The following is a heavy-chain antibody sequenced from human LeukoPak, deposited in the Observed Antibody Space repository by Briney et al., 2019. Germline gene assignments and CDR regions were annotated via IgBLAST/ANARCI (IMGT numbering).Heavy chain of an antibody. CDR1: GYTFTSYG. CDR2: ISGYNGNT. CDR3: ARDRAHISLRFGESYNWFDP. J-gene: IGHJ5*02. V-gene: IGHV1-18*01. D-gene: IGHD3-16*01. Sequence: GASVKVSCKASGYTFTSYGISWVRQAPGQGLEWMGWISGYNGNTDYAQRLQGRVTLTTDTSTTTAYMELRSLRSDDTAVYYCARDRAHISLRFGESYNWFDPWGQGTLVTVSS.